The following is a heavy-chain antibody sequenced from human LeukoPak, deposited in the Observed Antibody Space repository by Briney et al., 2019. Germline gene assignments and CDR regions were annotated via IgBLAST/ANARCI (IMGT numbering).Heavy chain of an antibody. J-gene: IGHJ4*02. CDR1: GFTFSSYA. CDR3: ARDYASDY. D-gene: IGHD3-10*01. CDR2: ISSTSSIT. Sequence: PGGSLRLSCAASGFTFSSYAMNWVRQAPGKGLEWVSYISSTSSITYYAASVKGRFTISRDNAKNSLYLQMNSLRAEDTAVYYCARDYASDYWGQGTLVTVSS. V-gene: IGHV3-48*01.